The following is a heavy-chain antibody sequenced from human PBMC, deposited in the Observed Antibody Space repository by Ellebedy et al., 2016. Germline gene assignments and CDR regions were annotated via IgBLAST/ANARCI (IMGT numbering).Heavy chain of an antibody. J-gene: IGHJ4*02. Sequence: GESLKISXVASGLSFGNFFMSWVRQAPGGGLEWVSTISGGGDATVYADSVKGRFTMSRDIPKNTVYLQMNRLRAEDTAVYYCRQGHYANYWGQGTLVTVSS. V-gene: IGHV3-23*01. CDR3: RQGHYANY. D-gene: IGHD4-17*01. CDR2: ISGGGDAT. CDR1: GLSFGNFF.